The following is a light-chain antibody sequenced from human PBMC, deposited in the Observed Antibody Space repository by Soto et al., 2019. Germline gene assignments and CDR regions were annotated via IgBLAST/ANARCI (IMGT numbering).Light chain of an antibody. Sequence: QSALTQPASVSGSPGQSITISCTGTSSDVGGYNYVSWYQHHPGKAPKLMIYDVSNRPSGVSNRFSGSKSGNTASLTISGRQPEDDADYYCSSYTTSNTRQIVFGTGTKVTVL. CDR3: SSYTTSNTRQIV. J-gene: IGLJ1*01. V-gene: IGLV2-14*03. CDR1: SSDVGGYNY. CDR2: DVS.